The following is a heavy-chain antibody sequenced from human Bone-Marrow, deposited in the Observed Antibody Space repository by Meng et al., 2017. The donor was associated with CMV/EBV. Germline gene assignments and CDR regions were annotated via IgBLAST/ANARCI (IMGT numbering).Heavy chain of an antibody. V-gene: IGHV1-46*01. Sequence: ASVKVSCKASGYTFTSYYMHWVRQAPGQGLEWMGIINPSGGSTSYAQKFQGRVTMTRDTSTSTVYMELSSLRSEDTAVYYCARDSRRYYYESSGYYPEYWGQGTLVTVSS. CDR1: GYTFTSYY. D-gene: IGHD3-22*01. CDR3: ARDSRRYYYESSGYYPEY. J-gene: IGHJ4*02. CDR2: INPSGGST.